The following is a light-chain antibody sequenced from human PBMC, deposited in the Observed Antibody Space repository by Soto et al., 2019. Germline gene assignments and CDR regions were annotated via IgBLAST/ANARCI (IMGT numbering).Light chain of an antibody. CDR3: QSYDSSLSCWV. CDR1: SSNIGAGYD. Sequence: QSVLTQPPSVSGAPGQRVTIPCTGSSSNIGAGYDVHWYQQLPGTAPKLLIYGNSNRPSGVPDRFSGSKSGTSASLAITGLQAEDEADYYCQSYDSSLSCWVFGGGTKLTVL. V-gene: IGLV1-40*01. CDR2: GNS. J-gene: IGLJ3*02.